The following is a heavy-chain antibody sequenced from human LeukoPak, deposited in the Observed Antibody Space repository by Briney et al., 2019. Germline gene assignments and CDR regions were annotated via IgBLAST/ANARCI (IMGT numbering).Heavy chain of an antibody. D-gene: IGHD3-16*01. CDR2: INHSGST. Sequence: SQSLSPTCAVYGGSFSGYYWSWIRQPPGKGLEWIGEINHSGSTNYNPSLKSRVTISVDTSKNQFSLKLSSVTAADTAVYYCARGRGIAYYYYYMDVWGKGTTVTVSS. CDR1: GGSFSGYY. V-gene: IGHV4-34*01. CDR3: ARGRGIAYYYYYMDV. J-gene: IGHJ6*03.